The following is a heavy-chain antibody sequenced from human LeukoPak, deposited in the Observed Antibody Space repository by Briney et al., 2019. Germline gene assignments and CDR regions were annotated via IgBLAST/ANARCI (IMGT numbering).Heavy chain of an antibody. CDR3: ARDVYYYGSGSYNYNMDV. J-gene: IGHJ6*03. CDR1: GGSISSSSYY. Sequence: PSETLSLTCTVSGGSISSSSYYWGWIRQPPGKGLEWIGSIYYSGSTYYNPSLKSRVTISVDTSKNQFSLKLSSVTAADTAVYYCARDVYYYGSGSYNYNMDVWGKGTTVTVSS. V-gene: IGHV4-39*07. D-gene: IGHD3-10*01. CDR2: IYYSGST.